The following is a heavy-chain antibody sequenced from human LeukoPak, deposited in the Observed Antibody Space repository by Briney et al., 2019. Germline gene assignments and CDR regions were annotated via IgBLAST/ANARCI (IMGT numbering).Heavy chain of an antibody. Sequence: PGGSLRLSCAASRFTFSSYSMNWVRQAPGKGLEWVSSISSSSSYIYYADSVKGRFTISRDNAKNSLYLQMNSLRAEDTAVYYCAREGYSPRDGYNFNFDYWGQGTLVTVSS. D-gene: IGHD5-24*01. CDR2: ISSSSSYI. CDR1: RFTFSSYS. J-gene: IGHJ4*02. V-gene: IGHV3-21*01. CDR3: AREGYSPRDGYNFNFDY.